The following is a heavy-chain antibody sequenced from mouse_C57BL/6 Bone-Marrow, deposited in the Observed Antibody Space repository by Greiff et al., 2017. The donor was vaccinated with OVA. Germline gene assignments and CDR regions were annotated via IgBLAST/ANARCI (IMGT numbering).Heavy chain of an antibody. J-gene: IGHJ1*03. CDR2: IDPSDSYT. V-gene: IGHV1-59*01. Sequence: QVQLQQPGAELVRPGTSVKLSCKASGYTFTSYWMHWVKQRPGQGLEWIGVIDPSDSYTNYNQKFKGKSTLTVDTSSSTAYMQLSSLTSEDSAVYYCARGGSSYRYFDVWGTGTTVTVSS. CDR1: GYTFTSYW. D-gene: IGHD1-1*01. CDR3: ARGGSSYRYFDV.